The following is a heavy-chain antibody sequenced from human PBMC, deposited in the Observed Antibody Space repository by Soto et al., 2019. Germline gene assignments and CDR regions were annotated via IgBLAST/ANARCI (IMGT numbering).Heavy chain of an antibody. Sequence: QVQLVQSGAEVKTPGSSLKVSCTVSGSRFSNYVISWVRQAPGHGLEWLGRIIPIFNSTQYAQKFQGRVTITADKSTNTASLELSSLRSDDTAGYYCAREGRGKKAGYNGLVSLGYWGQGTLVTVSS. CDR3: AREGRGKKAGYNGLVSLGY. V-gene: IGHV1-69*06. CDR1: GSRFSNYV. J-gene: IGHJ4*02. CDR2: IIPIFNST. D-gene: IGHD2-2*02.